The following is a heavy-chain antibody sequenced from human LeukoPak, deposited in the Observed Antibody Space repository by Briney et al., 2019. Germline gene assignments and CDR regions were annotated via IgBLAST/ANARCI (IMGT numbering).Heavy chain of an antibody. CDR2: HYDSGST. CDR1: SGPFYSYY. D-gene: IGHD4-17*01. CDR3: ARHSWVNGYFDY. J-gene: IGHJ4*02. V-gene: IGHV4-59*08. Sequence: KLSETLSLTCTVSSGPFYSYYWSWIRHAPGKGLEWIGYHYDSGSTHYNPSLKSRVTISLDTSKNQFSLNLSSVTAADTAVYYCARHSWVNGYFDYWGQGTLVTAPS.